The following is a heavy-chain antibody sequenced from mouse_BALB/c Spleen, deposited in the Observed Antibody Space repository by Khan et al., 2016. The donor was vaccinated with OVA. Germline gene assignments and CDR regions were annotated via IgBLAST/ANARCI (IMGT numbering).Heavy chain of an antibody. V-gene: IGHV5-17*02. CDR2: ISSDSSTI. CDR3: ATSYFYGYYFDY. CDR1: GFTFTSYG. Sequence: LVQSGGSRKLSYAASGFTFTSYGMHWIRQAPEKGLEWVAYISSDSSTIYYADTVKGRFTISRDNPKNTLFLQMTSLRSGDTAMYFCATSYFYGYYFDYWGQGTTLTVFS. D-gene: IGHD1-1*01. J-gene: IGHJ2*01.